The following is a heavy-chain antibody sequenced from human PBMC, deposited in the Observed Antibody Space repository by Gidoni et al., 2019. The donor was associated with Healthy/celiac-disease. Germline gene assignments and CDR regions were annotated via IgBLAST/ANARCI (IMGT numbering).Heavy chain of an antibody. CDR2: TRNKANSYTT. CDR3: ARGGVGVVAAHNFDY. D-gene: IGHD2-15*01. J-gene: IGHJ4*02. V-gene: IGHV3-72*01. CDR1: GFPFHDPH. Sequence: EVQLVASGVGLVQPGGSLRLSCSASGFPFHDPHMAWVRQAPGKGLEWVGRTRNKANSYTTEDAASVKGRFTISRDDSKNSLYLQMNSLKTEDTAVYYCARGGVGVVAAHNFDYWGQGTLVTVSS.